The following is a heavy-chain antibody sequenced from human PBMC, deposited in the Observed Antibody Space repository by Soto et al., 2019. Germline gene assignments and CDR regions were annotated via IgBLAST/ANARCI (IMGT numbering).Heavy chain of an antibody. J-gene: IGHJ4*02. CDR1: WFPFRSYG. D-gene: IGHD6-13*01. Sequence: GGSLRLSCAASWFPFRSYGMHWVRQAPGKGLEWVAVISYDGSNKYYADSVKGRFTISSDNSKNTLQLQMNSLRAEDTAVYYCAKGLGKYGYGDIDYWGQGTLVTVSS. V-gene: IGHV3-30*18. CDR2: ISYDGSNK. CDR3: AKGLGKYGYGDIDY.